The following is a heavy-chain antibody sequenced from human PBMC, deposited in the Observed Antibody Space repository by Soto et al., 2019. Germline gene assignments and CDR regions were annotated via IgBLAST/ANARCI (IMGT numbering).Heavy chain of an antibody. CDR3: AKAAGDCSSTSCYFLLDY. D-gene: IGHD2-2*01. V-gene: IGHV3-23*01. J-gene: IGHJ4*02. CDR2: ISGRGTGT. Sequence: GGSLRLSCAASGFTFSNYAMNWVRQAPGKGLEWVSAISGRGTGTYYADSVKGRFTVSRDNSKNTLYLQMNSLRAEDTAVYYCAKAAGDCSSTSCYFLLDYWGQGTLVTVSS. CDR1: GFTFSNYA.